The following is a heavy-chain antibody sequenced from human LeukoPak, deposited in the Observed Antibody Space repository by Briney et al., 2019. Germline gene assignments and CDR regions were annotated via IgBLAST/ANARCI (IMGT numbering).Heavy chain of an antibody. CDR3: ARGGLRWSRPYYFDY. CDR1: GFTFSSYA. Sequence: GGSLRLSCAASGFTFSSYAMSWVRQAPGKGLEWVSAISGSGGSTYYADSVKGRFTISRDNSKNTLYLQMNSLRAEDTAVYYCARGGLRWSRPYYFDYWGQGTLVTVSS. CDR2: ISGSGGST. V-gene: IGHV3-23*01. J-gene: IGHJ4*02. D-gene: IGHD4-23*01.